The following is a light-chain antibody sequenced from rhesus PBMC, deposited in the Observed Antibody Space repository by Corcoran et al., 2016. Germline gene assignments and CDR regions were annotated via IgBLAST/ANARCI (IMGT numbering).Light chain of an antibody. J-gene: IGKJ2*01. CDR3: QQYSSSPYS. CDR2: KAS. V-gene: IGKV1-21*01. CDR1: QGISSW. Sequence: DIQMTQSPSSLSASVGDRVTISCRASQGISSWLAWSQQKPGIAPKILIYKASSLQSGVPSRFSGSGSETDFTLTINSLQSEDFATYYCQQYSSSPYSFGQGTKVEIK.